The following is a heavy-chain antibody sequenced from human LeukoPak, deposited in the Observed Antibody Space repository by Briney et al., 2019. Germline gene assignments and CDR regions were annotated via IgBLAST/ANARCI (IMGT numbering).Heavy chain of an antibody. CDR1: GFSFSDYY. V-gene: IGHV3-11*01. CDR3: ARDRDCGTTTCSADY. Sequence: GGSLRLSCAASGFSFSDYYMSWVRQAPGKGLEWISYITNSGSTIYYAESVKGRFTISRDDAKNSLYLQMNNLRAEDTAVYYCARDRDCGTTTCSADYWGQGTPVTVSS. D-gene: IGHD2-2*01. J-gene: IGHJ4*02. CDR2: ITNSGSTI.